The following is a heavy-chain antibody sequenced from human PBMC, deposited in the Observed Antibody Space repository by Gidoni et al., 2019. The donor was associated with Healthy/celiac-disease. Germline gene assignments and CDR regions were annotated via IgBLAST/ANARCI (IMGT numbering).Heavy chain of an antibody. CDR1: GFSLSTSGVG. D-gene: IGHD3-22*01. CDR3: AHMGYYYDSSGYYYVYDY. J-gene: IGHJ4*02. Sequence: QITLKESGPTLVKPTQTLTLTCTFSGFSLSTSGVGVGWIRQPPGKALEWLALIYWDDDKRYSPSLKSRLTITKDTSKNQVVLTMTNMDPVDTATYYCAHMGYYYDSSGYYYVYDYWGQGTLVTVSS. CDR2: IYWDDDK. V-gene: IGHV2-5*02.